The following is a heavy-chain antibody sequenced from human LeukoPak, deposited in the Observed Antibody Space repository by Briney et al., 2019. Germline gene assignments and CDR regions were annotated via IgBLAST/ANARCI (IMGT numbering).Heavy chain of an antibody. J-gene: IGHJ4*02. CDR1: GGSISSSSRY. CDR2: IYYSGTT. D-gene: IGHD1-26*01. V-gene: IGHV4-39*07. CDR3: ATTTIRLGY. Sequence: PSETLSLTCTVSGGSISSSSRYWGWIRQPPGKGLEWIGSIYYSGTTYYSPSLKSRVTISVDTSKNQFSLKLSSVTAADTAVYYCATTTIRLGYWGQGTLVTAS.